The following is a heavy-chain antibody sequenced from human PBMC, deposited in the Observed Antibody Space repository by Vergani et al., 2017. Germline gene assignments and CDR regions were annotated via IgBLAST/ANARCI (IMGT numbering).Heavy chain of an antibody. Sequence: QVQLVQSGAEVKKPGASVKVSCKASGYTFTSYDINWVRQATGQGLEWMGWMNPNSGNTGYAQKFQGRVTMTRNTSISTAYMELSSLRSEDTAVYYCARGRQIVLMVYARWGNWFDPWGQGTLVTVSS. J-gene: IGHJ5*02. CDR2: MNPNSGNT. CDR3: ARGRQIVLMVYARWGNWFDP. CDR1: GYTFTSYD. V-gene: IGHV1-8*01. D-gene: IGHD2-8*01.